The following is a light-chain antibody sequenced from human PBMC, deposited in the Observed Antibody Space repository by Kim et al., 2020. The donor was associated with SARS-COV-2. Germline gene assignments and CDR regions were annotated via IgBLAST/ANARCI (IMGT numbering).Light chain of an antibody. J-gene: IGKJ2*01. V-gene: IGKV1-5*03. Sequence: SASGGDRVTITCRASQSISSWLAWYQQKPGKAPKLLIYKASYLESGVPSRFSGSGSGTEFTLTISSLQPDDFATYYCQQYNSYPYTFGQGTKLEI. CDR2: KAS. CDR1: QSISSW. CDR3: QQYNSYPYT.